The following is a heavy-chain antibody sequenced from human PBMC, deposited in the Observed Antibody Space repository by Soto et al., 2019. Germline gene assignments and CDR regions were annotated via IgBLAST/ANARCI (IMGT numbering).Heavy chain of an antibody. CDR2: VLQTGSST. J-gene: IGHJ4*02. CDR1: GFTFSTYT. D-gene: IGHD4-17*01. Sequence: PGGSLRLSCAASGFTFSTYTMSWVRQPPGKGLEWVSAVLQTGSSTFYADSVKGRFTISRDNSKNTLYLQMNNLRAEDTAVYYCAKDFTPDGYWDFDYWRQGTLVTVSS. CDR3: AKDFTPDGYWDFDY. V-gene: IGHV3-23*01.